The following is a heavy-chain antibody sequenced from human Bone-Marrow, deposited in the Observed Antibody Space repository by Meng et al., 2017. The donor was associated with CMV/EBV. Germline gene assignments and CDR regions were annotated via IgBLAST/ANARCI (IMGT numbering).Heavy chain of an antibody. D-gene: IGHD3-16*01. V-gene: IGHV3-15*01. Sequence: GESLMISWTASGLTFNKAWMSWGRKLPGKGLEWVGRIKTKSDGATTDYAAPVKGRFIISRNGSTNTVYLQINTVKTNDTAVYYCTTDQGRGRDWGQGTTVTVSS. CDR1: GLTFNKAW. CDR3: TTDQGRGRD. CDR2: IKTKSDGATT. J-gene: IGHJ6*02.